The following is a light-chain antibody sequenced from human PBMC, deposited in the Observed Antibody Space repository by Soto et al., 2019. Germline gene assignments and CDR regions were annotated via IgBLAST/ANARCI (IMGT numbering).Light chain of an antibody. CDR2: GVS. CDR3: SSYAGSSNV. V-gene: IGLV2-14*01. Sequence: QSVLTQPASVSGSPGQSITISCTGTITDIGAYNYVSWYQQHPGKAPKLLIYGVSSRPSGVSNRFSGSKSGNTASLTVSGLQAEDEADYYCSSYAGSSNVFGTGTKVTVL. CDR1: ITDIGAYNY. J-gene: IGLJ1*01.